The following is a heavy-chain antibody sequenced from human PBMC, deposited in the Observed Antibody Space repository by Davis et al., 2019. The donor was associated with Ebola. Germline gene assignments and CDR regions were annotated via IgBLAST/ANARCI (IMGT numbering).Heavy chain of an antibody. D-gene: IGHD5/OR15-5a*01. V-gene: IGHV4-59*11. CDR2: IHSSGNT. CDR3: ARGRHLSVSPFAY. Sequence: PSETLSLTCLVSGGSISSPFWTWIRQSPGKGLEWIGYIHSSGNTNYNPSFKSRVTVSLDASKSQSSLKLSSVTAADTVVYYCARGRHLSVSPFAYWGQGILVTVSP. J-gene: IGHJ4*02. CDR1: GGSISSPF.